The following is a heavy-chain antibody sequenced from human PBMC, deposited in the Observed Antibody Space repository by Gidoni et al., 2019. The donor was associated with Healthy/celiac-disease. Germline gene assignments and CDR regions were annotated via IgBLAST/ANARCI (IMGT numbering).Heavy chain of an antibody. V-gene: IGHV4-31*03. CDR3: ARGTSGGDRPFDY. D-gene: IGHD2-21*01. CDR1: GGSISSGGYY. J-gene: IGHJ4*02. Sequence: QLQDSGPGLVKPSQTLSLTCTVSGGSISSGGYYWSWLRQHPGKGLEWIGYIYYSGSTYYNPSLKSRVSISVDTSKNQFSLKLSSVTAADTAVYYCARGTSGGDRPFDYWGQGTLVTVSS. CDR2: IYYSGST.